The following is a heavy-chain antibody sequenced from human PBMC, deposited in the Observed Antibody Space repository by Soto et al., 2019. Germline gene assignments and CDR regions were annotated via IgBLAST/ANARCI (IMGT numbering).Heavy chain of an antibody. CDR3: ASPSITMVRGVMSYYYYGMDV. Sequence: GASVKVSCKASGYTFTSYGISWVRQAPGQGLEWMGWISAYNGNTNYAQKLQGRVTMTTDTSTSTAYMELRSLRSDDTAVYYCASPSITMVRGVMSYYYYGMDVWGQGTTVIVSS. D-gene: IGHD3-10*01. CDR1: GYTFTSYG. V-gene: IGHV1-18*01. CDR2: ISAYNGNT. J-gene: IGHJ6*02.